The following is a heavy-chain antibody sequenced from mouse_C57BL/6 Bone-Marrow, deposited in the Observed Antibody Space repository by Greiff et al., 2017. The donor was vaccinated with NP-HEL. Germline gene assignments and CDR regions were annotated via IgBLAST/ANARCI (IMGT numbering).Heavy chain of an antibody. CDR3: AREGYGSSYGGGFYY. CDR1: GYTFTSYW. D-gene: IGHD1-1*01. CDR2: IDPSDSYT. V-gene: IGHV1-50*01. J-gene: IGHJ2*01. Sequence: VQLQQPGAELVKPGASVKLSCKASGYTFTSYWMQWVKQRPGQGLEWIGEIDPSDSYTNYNQKLKGKDTWTVETSSSTAYMQLSSLTSEDSAVYYCAREGYGSSYGGGFYYWGQGTTLTVSS.